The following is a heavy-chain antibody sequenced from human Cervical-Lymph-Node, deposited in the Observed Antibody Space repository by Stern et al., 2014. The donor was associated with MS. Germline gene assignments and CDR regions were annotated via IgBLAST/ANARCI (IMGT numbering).Heavy chain of an antibody. CDR3: TTKEWEPTSFDY. V-gene: IGHV3-49*04. CDR2: IRSTPYGGTT. D-gene: IGHD1-26*01. Sequence: EVHLVESGGGLVQPGRSLRLSCTTSGFTFGYFSMSWVRQAPGKGLEWISSIRSTPYGGTTEYAASVKGRFSISRDDSKSIAYLEMNSLKTEDTGVYYCTTKEWEPTSFDYWGQGTLVTVSS. CDR1: GFTFGYFS. J-gene: IGHJ4*02.